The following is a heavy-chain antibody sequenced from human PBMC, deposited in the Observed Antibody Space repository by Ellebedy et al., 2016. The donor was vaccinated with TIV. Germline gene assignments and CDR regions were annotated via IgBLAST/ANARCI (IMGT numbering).Heavy chain of an antibody. CDR1: GFTLSSYW. D-gene: IGHD6-6*01. V-gene: IGHV3-7*01. Sequence: GGSLRLXXAASGFTLSSYWMNWVRQAPGKGLEWVANIKQDGSVKYYVDSVKGRFTISRDNAKNSLYLQMNSLRAEDTAVYYCVRAIGTSSSYWGQGTLVTVSS. CDR2: IKQDGSVK. CDR3: VRAIGTSSSY. J-gene: IGHJ4*02.